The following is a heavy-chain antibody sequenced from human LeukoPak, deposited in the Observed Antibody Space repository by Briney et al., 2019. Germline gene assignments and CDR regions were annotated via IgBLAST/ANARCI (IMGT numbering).Heavy chain of an antibody. Sequence: TASETLSLTCTVSGGSISSYYWSWIRQPPGKGLEWIGYIYYSGSTNYNTSLKSRVTISVDTSKHQFSLKLSSVTAADTAVYYCARDPNQSSIAARGWFDPWSQGTLVTVSS. CDR2: IYYSGST. CDR1: GGSISSYY. V-gene: IGHV4-59*01. D-gene: IGHD6-6*01. CDR3: ARDPNQSSIAARGWFDP. J-gene: IGHJ5*02.